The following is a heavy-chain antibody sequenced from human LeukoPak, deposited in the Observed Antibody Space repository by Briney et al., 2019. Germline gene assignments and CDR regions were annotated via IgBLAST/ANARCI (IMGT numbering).Heavy chain of an antibody. D-gene: IGHD3-22*01. CDR1: GFTFSSYV. Sequence: GGSLRLSCAASGFTFSSYVMHWVRQAPGKGLEWVAIISYDGSNEYYADSVKGRFTISRDNSKNTLYLQMNSLRAADTAVYYCARMYYYDSSPKSYYYYMDVWGKGTTVTVSS. CDR3: ARMYYYDSSPKSYYYYMDV. J-gene: IGHJ6*03. V-gene: IGHV3-30*04. CDR2: ISYDGSNE.